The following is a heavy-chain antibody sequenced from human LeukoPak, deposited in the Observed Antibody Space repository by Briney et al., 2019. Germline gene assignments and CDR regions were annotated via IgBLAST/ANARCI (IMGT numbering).Heavy chain of an antibody. V-gene: IGHV3-48*01. CDR3: ARDYDILTGYPAQNAFDI. J-gene: IGHJ3*02. CDR1: GXXFSSYS. D-gene: IGHD3-9*01. CDR2: ISSSSSTI. Sequence: GGSLRLSCAXSGXXFSSYSMNWVRQAPGKGLEWVSYISSSSSTIYYADSVKGRFTISRDNAKNSLYLQMNSLRAEDTAVYYCARDYDILTGYPAQNAFDIWGQGTMVTVSS.